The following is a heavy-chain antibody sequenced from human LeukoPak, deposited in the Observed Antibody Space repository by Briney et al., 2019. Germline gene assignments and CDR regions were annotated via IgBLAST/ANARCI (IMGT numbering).Heavy chain of an antibody. J-gene: IGHJ4*02. Sequence: SETLSLTCTVSGGSISSSSYYWSWIRQPPGKGLEWIGYIYYSGSTNYNPSLKSRVTISVDTSKNQFSLKLSSVTAADTAVYYCARVVPKRGFDYWGQGTLVTVSS. D-gene: IGHD4/OR15-4a*01. CDR3: ARVVPKRGFDY. V-gene: IGHV4-61*01. CDR2: IYYSGST. CDR1: GGSISSSSYY.